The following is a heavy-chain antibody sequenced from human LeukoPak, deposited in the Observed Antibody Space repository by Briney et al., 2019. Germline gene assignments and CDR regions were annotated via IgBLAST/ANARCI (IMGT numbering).Heavy chain of an antibody. CDR3: TRGKSGSYGTKGY. Sequence: AGGSLRLSCVASGFTFSSYWMSWVRQAPGKGLERVADIKQDGSEKYYVDSVKGRFTISRDNAKNSLYLQMNSLRDEDTAVYYCTRGKSGSYGTKGYWGQGTLVTVSS. J-gene: IGHJ4*02. CDR1: GFTFSSYW. D-gene: IGHD1-26*01. V-gene: IGHV3-7*01. CDR2: IKQDGSEK.